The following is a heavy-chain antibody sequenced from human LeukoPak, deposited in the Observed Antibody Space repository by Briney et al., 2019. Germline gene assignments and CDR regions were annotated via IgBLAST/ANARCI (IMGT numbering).Heavy chain of an antibody. CDR3: AKDGYCSSTSCFYFDY. Sequence: GGSLRLSCAASGFTFSSYGMHWVRQAPVKGLEWVAVISYDGSNKYYADSVKGRFTISRDNSKNTLYLQMNSLRAEDTAVYYCAKDGYCSSTSCFYFDYWGQGTLVTVSS. CDR2: ISYDGSNK. V-gene: IGHV3-30*18. D-gene: IGHD2-2*03. CDR1: GFTFSSYG. J-gene: IGHJ4*02.